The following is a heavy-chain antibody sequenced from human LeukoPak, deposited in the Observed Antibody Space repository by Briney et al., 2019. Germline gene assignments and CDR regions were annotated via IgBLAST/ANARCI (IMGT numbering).Heavy chain of an antibody. Sequence: ASVKVSCKASGYTFTSYDINWVRQATGQGLEWMGWMNPNSGNTGYAQKFQGRVTMTRNTSISIAYMELSSLRSEDTAVYYCARVLSHRGRPYTVFRYYFDYWGQGTLVTVSS. V-gene: IGHV1-8*01. CDR1: GYTFTSYD. CDR3: ARVLSHRGRPYTVFRYYFDY. J-gene: IGHJ4*02. CDR2: MNPNSGNT. D-gene: IGHD3-9*01.